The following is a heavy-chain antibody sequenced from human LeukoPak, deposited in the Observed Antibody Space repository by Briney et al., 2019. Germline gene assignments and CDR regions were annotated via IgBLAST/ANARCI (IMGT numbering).Heavy chain of an antibody. CDR3: AKGGGLVDGSWYYFDY. D-gene: IGHD2-15*01. CDR1: GFTFSSYN. J-gene: IGHJ4*02. Sequence: GGSLRLSCTASGFTFSSYNMNWVRQAPGKGLEWVSSFTAYSGASIYYADSVRGRFTISRDNAKNSLYLQINSLRAEDTAVYYCAKGGGLVDGSWYYFDYWGQGTLVTVSS. CDR2: FTAYSGASI. V-gene: IGHV3-21*01.